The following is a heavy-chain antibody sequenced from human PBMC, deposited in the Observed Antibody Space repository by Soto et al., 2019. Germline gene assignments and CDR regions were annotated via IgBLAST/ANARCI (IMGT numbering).Heavy chain of an antibody. CDR1: GFTFSSYA. Sequence: EVQLLESGGGLVQPGGSLRLSCAASGFTFSSYAMSWVRQAPGKGLEWVSIIGVGGGDRYYPESVKGRFTISRDKSRDTLYLEMNSLRDADTTVYYCARVRFGELVWGQGTLVTVSS. CDR2: IGVGGGDR. D-gene: IGHD3-10*01. J-gene: IGHJ4*02. V-gene: IGHV3-23*01. CDR3: ARVRFGELV.